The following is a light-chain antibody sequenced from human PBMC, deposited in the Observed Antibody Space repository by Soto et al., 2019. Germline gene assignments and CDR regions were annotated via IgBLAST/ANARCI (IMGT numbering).Light chain of an antibody. J-gene: IGLJ3*02. CDR2: DVT. CDR3: TSYTTSSPYLV. CDR1: SSDVGGYNY. Sequence: QSVLTQPASLSGSPGQSITISCTGTSSDVGGYNYVSWYQHHPGKAPKLMIYDVTNRPSGVSNRFSGSKSGNTASLTIAGLQAEDEADYYCTSYTTSSPYLVFGGGTKRTVL. V-gene: IGLV2-14*03.